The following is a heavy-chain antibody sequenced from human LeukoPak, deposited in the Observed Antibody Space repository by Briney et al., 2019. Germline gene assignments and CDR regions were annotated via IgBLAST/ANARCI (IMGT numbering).Heavy chain of an antibody. Sequence: NAGGSLRLSCAASGFTFSSYTMNWVRQAPGMGLEWVSSISRSSSYIYYAESMKGRFTISRDNAKNSLYLQMDSLRAEDTAVYYCASLHYDILTGYYNDWGQGTLVTVSS. D-gene: IGHD3-9*01. J-gene: IGHJ4*02. CDR2: ISRSSSYI. V-gene: IGHV3-21*01. CDR3: ASLHYDILTGYYND. CDR1: GFTFSSYT.